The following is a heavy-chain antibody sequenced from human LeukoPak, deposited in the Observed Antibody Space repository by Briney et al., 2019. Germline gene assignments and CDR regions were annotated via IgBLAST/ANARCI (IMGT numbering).Heavy chain of an antibody. J-gene: IGHJ4*02. CDR1: GFTFSSYA. D-gene: IGHD1-26*01. CDR2: IRDSGSST. Sequence: GRSLRLSCAASGFTFSSYAKSWVRQAPGKGLEWVSAIRDSGSSTHYADSVKGRFTTSRDNSKNTLFLQMNSLRAEDTAIYYCAKYGPQDSGSSHFDYWGQGALVTVSS. CDR3: AKYGPQDSGSSHFDY. V-gene: IGHV3-23*01.